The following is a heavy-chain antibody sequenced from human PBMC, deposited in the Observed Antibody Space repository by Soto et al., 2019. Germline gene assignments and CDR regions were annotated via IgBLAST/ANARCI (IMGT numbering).Heavy chain of an antibody. D-gene: IGHD5-12*01. CDR3: ARDGYNSHYFDY. CDR1: GGTFSSYA. CDR2: IIPIFGTA. V-gene: IGHV1-69*13. J-gene: IGHJ4*02. Sequence: ASVKVSCKASGGTFSSYAISWVRQAPGQGLEWMGGIIPIFGTANYAQKFQGRVTITADESTSTAYMELSSLRSEDTAVYYCARDGYNSHYFDYWGQGTLVTVSS.